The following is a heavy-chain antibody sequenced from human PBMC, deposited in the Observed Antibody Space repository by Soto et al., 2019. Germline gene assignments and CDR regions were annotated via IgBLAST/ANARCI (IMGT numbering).Heavy chain of an antibody. D-gene: IGHD4-17*01. CDR1: GESIATGAFY. J-gene: IGHJ5*02. CDR2: IFYAGDT. Sequence: SLTCTVSGESIATGAFYWSWIRLQSGKGPEWIGSIFYAGDTYYNPSLKSRVEISLDGSQNQFSLNLRSVTAADTAVYYCAREGDYRRWFERWGPGTLVTVSP. V-gene: IGHV4-31*03. CDR3: AREGDYRRWFER.